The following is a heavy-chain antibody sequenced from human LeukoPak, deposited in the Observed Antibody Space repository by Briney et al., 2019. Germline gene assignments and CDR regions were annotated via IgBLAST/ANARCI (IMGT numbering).Heavy chain of an antibody. CDR2: IDTSGTT. CDR1: GGSVSSYY. J-gene: IGHJ4*02. D-gene: IGHD3-3*01. Sequence: SETLSLTCTVSGGSVSSYYWNWIRQPAGQGLEWLGRIDTSGTTNYNPSLKSRVTMSVDTSKNQFSLKLSSVTAADTAVYYCAREGYDFWSGYPSYYFDYWGQGTLVTVSS. CDR3: AREGYDFWSGYPSYYFDY. V-gene: IGHV4-4*07.